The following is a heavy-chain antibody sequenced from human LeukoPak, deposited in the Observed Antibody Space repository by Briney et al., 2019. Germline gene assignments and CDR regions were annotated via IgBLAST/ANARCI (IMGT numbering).Heavy chain of an antibody. D-gene: IGHD3-10*01. J-gene: IGHJ3*02. CDR3: ARDSHEMCYYGSGSPNDAFDI. V-gene: IGHV3-21*01. Sequence: PGGSLRLSCAASGFTFSSYSMNWVRQAPGKGLEWVSSISSSSSYIYYADSVKGRFTISRDNAKNSLYLQMNSLRAEDTAVYYCARDSHEMCYYGSGSPNDAFDIWGQGTMVTVSS. CDR2: ISSSSSYI. CDR1: GFTFSSYS.